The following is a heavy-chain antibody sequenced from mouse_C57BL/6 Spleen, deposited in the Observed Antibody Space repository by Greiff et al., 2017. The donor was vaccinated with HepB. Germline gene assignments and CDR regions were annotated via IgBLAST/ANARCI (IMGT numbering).Heavy chain of an antibody. J-gene: IGHJ3*01. CDR1: GYSITSGYY. V-gene: IGHV3-6*01. CDR3: ARDGLGRRFAY. D-gene: IGHD4-1*01. CDR2: ISYDGSN. Sequence: ESGPGLVKPSQSLSLTCSVTGYSITSGYYWNWIRQFPGNKLEWMGYISYDGSNNYNPSLKNRISITRDTSKNQFFLKLNSVTTEDTATYYCARDGLGRRFAYWGQGTLVTVSA.